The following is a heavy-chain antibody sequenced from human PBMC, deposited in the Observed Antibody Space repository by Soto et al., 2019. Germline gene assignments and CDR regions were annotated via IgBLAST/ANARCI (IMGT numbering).Heavy chain of an antibody. D-gene: IGHD2-8*01. Sequence: QLQLQESGPGLVKPSETLSLTCTVSGGSISSSSYYWGWIRQPPGKGLEWIGSIYYSGSTYYNPSLKSRVTISVDTSKNQFSLKLSSVTAADTAVYYCARPKTTDCTNGVCQHDAFDIWGQGTMVTVSS. CDR1: GGSISSSSYY. V-gene: IGHV4-39*01. CDR2: IYYSGST. CDR3: ARPKTTDCTNGVCQHDAFDI. J-gene: IGHJ3*02.